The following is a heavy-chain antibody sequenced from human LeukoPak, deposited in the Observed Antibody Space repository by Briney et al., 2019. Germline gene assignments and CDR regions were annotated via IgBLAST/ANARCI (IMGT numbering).Heavy chain of an antibody. CDR3: ARSIGGYSAYVVNDPYEF. Sequence: GGSLRLSCAASGFNFSDYHMTWIRQAPGKGLEWVSYISGSGHKTYYADSVKGRFTISRDNSKNTLYLQMGSLRAEDMAMYYCARSIGGYSAYVVNDPYEFWGQGTLVTVSS. CDR2: ISGSGHKT. CDR1: GFNFSDYH. V-gene: IGHV3-11*04. D-gene: IGHD5-12*01. J-gene: IGHJ4*02.